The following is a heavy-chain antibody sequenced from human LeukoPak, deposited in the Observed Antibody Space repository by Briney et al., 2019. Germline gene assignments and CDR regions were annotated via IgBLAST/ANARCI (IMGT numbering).Heavy chain of an antibody. CDR3: ARAGGPTDGMDV. J-gene: IGHJ6*02. CDR2: INPSGGST. CDR1: GYTFTSYY. Sequence: ASVKVSCKASGYTFTSYYMHWVRQAPGQGLGWMGIINPSGGSTSYAQKFQGRVTMTRDTPTSTVYMELSSLRSEDTAVYYCARAGGPTDGMDVWGQGTTVTVSS. D-gene: IGHD1-1*01. V-gene: IGHV1-46*01.